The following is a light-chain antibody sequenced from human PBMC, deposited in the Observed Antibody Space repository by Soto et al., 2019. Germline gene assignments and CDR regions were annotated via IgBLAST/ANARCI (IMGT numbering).Light chain of an antibody. Sequence: DIKMTRSPSSRSASVGDRGTITCRASQSIVTYLNWYLQKPGKAPKLLIYAASNLQSGVPPRFSGSGAGTEFALTISSLQPDDFATYHCQQYSRQATFGQGTKVDNK. J-gene: IGKJ1*01. CDR1: QSIVTY. CDR2: AAS. CDR3: QQYSRQAT. V-gene: IGKV1-39*01.